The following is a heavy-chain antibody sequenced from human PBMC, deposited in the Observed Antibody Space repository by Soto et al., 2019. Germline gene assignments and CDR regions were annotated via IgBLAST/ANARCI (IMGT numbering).Heavy chain of an antibody. Sequence: QLQLQESGSGLVKPSQNLSLGCAVSAGSISSGGYSWNWIRQAPGKGLEWIGYIYHSGSTYYNPSLKSRVTISVDKSNNQFSLKLTCVTAADTAVYFCARDPLTGYYFDSWGQGALVTVSS. V-gene: IGHV4-30-2*01. J-gene: IGHJ4*02. CDR2: IYHSGST. CDR3: ARDPLTGYYFDS. D-gene: IGHD3-9*01. CDR1: AGSISSGGYS.